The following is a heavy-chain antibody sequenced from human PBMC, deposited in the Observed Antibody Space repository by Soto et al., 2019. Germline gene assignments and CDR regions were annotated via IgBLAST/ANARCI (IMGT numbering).Heavy chain of an antibody. CDR3: ARGVRSIAVAVSYWYFDL. CDR2: INAGNGNT. V-gene: IGHV1-3*05. J-gene: IGHJ2*01. Sequence: QVQLVQSGAEEKKPGASVKVSCKASGYTFTSYAMHWVRQAPGQRLEWMGWINAGNGNTKYSQKFQGRVTITRDTSASTAYMELSSLRSEDTAVYYCARGVRSIAVAVSYWYFDLWGRGTLVTVSS. D-gene: IGHD6-19*01. CDR1: GYTFTSYA.